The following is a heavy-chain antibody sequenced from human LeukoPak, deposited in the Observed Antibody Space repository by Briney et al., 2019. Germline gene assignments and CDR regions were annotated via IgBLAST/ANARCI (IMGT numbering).Heavy chain of an antibody. Sequence: ASVKVSCKASGYTFTTYSLAWVRQAPGQSLEWMGWVSVNNGGTNYAQSFQDRVTLTRDTSTNTAYLELRSLRSDDTAIIYCATATQPRGYFLHWGQGTLVTVSS. V-gene: IGHV1-18*01. CDR2: VSVNNGGT. J-gene: IGHJ1*01. D-gene: IGHD2-2*01. CDR3: ATATQPRGYFLH. CDR1: GYTFTTYS.